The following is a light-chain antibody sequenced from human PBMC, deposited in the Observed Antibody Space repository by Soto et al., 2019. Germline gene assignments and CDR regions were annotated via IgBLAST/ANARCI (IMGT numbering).Light chain of an antibody. CDR2: GNS. J-gene: IGLJ3*02. V-gene: IGLV1-40*01. CDR1: SSNIGAGYD. CDR3: QSYDSSLSGSV. Sequence: QSVLTQPPSVSGAPGQRVTISCTGSSSNIGAGYDVHWYQQLPGTAPKLLIYGNSHRPSGVPDRFSGSKSGTSASLAITGLQAEDEADYYRQSYDSSLSGSVFGGGTKVTVL.